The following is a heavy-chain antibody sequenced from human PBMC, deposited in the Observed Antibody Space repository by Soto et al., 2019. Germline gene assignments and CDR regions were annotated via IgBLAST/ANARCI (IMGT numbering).Heavy chain of an antibody. J-gene: IGHJ5*02. D-gene: IGHD2-8*01. V-gene: IGHV1-3*01. CDR2: INPDNGNT. Sequence: QVQLVQSGAEVKKPGASVKIYCKASGYTFTRYTMNWVRQAPGQRLEWMGWINPDNGNTKSSQKFQDRVIITRDTSASTAYMDLSSLRSEDTAVYYCARGMATGHLDPWGQGTLVTVSS. CDR3: ARGMATGHLDP. CDR1: GYTFTRYT.